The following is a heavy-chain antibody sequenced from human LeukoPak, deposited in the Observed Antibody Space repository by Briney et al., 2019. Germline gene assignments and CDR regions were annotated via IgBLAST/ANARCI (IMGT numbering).Heavy chain of an antibody. CDR1: GASISSYY. V-gene: IGHV4-4*07. CDR3: ARGHTSGWSFFDY. J-gene: IGHJ4*02. Sequence: SETLSLTCTVSGASISSYYWSWIRQPAGKGLEWVGRIHSSGSTNHNSSLKSRLTMSVDTSKNQFSLKTTSVTAADTAVYYCARGHTSGWSFFDYWGQGTLVTVSS. CDR2: IHSSGST. D-gene: IGHD6-19*01.